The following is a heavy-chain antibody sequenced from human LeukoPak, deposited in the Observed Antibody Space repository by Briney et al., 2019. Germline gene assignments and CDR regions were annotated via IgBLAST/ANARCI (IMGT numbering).Heavy chain of an antibody. CDR1: GYTFTSYD. V-gene: IGHV1-8*03. CDR2: MNPNSGNT. CDR3: ARGSMVGATAIDY. D-gene: IGHD1-26*01. Sequence: ASVKVSXKASGYTFTSYDINWVRQATGQGLEWIGWMNPNSGNTGYAQKFQGRVTITRNTSISTAYMELSSLRSEDTAVYYCARGSMVGATAIDYWGQGTLVTVSS. J-gene: IGHJ4*02.